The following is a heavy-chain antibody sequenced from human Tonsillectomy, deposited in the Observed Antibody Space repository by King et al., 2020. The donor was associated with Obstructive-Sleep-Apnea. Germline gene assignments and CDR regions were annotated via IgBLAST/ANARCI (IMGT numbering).Heavy chain of an antibody. CDR2: IYYSGST. V-gene: IGHV4-39*07. CDR3: ARQSGYSYGYFT. Sequence: QLQESGPGLVKPSETLSLTCTVSGGSISSSSYYWGWIRQPPGKGLEWIGSIYYSGSTYYNPSLKSRVTISVDTSKNQFSLKLSSVTAADTAVYYCARQSGYSYGYFTWGQGTLVTVSS. D-gene: IGHD5-18*01. CDR1: GGSISSSSYY. J-gene: IGHJ5*02.